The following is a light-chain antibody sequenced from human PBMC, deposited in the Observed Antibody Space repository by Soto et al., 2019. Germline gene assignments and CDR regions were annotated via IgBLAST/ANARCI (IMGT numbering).Light chain of an antibody. CDR3: CSYAVSYSWV. CDR2: DVS. Sequence: QSALTQPRSVSGSPGQSVTISCTGTSSDVGGYNFVSWYQQHPGKAPKLMIYDVSKRPSGVPDRFSCYKSGNTASLTISGLHAEDEADYSCCSYAVSYSWVFGTGTKLNVL. J-gene: IGLJ1*01. V-gene: IGLV2-11*01. CDR1: SSDVGGYNF.